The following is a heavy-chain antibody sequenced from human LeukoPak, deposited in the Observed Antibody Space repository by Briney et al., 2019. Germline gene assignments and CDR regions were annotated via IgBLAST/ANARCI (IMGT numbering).Heavy chain of an antibody. Sequence: GGSLRLSCAASGFTFSSYAMSWVRQAPGKGLEWVSAISGSGGCTYYADSVKGRFTISRDNSKNTLYLQMNSLRAEDTAVYYCAKFGTYYYDSSGYHTWGQGTLVTVSS. CDR3: AKFGTYYYDSSGYHT. CDR2: ISGSGGCT. J-gene: IGHJ4*02. D-gene: IGHD3-22*01. CDR1: GFTFSSYA. V-gene: IGHV3-23*01.